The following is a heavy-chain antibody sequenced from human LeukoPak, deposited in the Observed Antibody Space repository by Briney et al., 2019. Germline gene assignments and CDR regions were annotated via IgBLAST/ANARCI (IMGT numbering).Heavy chain of an antibody. V-gene: IGHV3-23*01. D-gene: IGHD5-18*01. CDR3: AKVGYGHYYMDV. CDR2: ISGSGGST. Sequence: GGSLRLSCAASGFIFSSYAMSWVRQAPGKGLEWDSTISGSGGSTYYADSVKGRFTISRDNSKNTLYLQMNSLRAEDTAVYYCAKVGYGHYYMDVWGKGTTVTVSS. CDR1: GFIFSSYA. J-gene: IGHJ6*03.